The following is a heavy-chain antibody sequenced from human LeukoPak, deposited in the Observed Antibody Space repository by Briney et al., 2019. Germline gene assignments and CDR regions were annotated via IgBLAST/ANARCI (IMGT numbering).Heavy chain of an antibody. D-gene: IGHD1-14*01. J-gene: IGHJ5*02. CDR1: GGSISSGDYS. CDR3: ARGPEPGTFDP. CDR2: IYYSGST. V-gene: IGHV4-30-4*01. Sequence: PSQTLSLTCTVSGGSISSGDYSWSWIRQPPGKGLEWIGYIYYSGSTCYNPSLKSRVTISVDTSKNQFSLKLSSVTAADTAVYYCARGPEPGTFDPWGQGTLVTVSS.